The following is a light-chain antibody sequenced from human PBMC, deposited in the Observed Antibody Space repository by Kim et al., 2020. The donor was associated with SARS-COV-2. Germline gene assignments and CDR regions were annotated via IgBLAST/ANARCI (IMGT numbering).Light chain of an antibody. J-gene: IGLJ3*02. CDR3: AAWDNSLSGWV. Sequence: GRGVTISGSGSCTNRGSNYVYWYQHLPGTAPKLLIHRNNQRPSGVPDRFSGSKSGTSASLAISGLQSEDEADYYCAAWDNSLSGWVFGGGTQLTVL. V-gene: IGLV1-47*01. CDR1: CTNRGSNY. CDR2: RNN.